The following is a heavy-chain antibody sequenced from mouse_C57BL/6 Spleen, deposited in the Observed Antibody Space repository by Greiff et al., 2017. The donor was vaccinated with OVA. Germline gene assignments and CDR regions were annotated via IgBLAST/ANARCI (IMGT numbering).Heavy chain of an antibody. CDR1: GFTFSSYA. Sequence: EVKLVESGGGLVKPGGSLKLSCAASGFTFSSYAMSWVRQTPEKRLEWVATISDGGSYTYYPDNVKGRFTISRDNAKNNLYLQMSHLKSEDTAMYYCARDEDWDVLYFDYWGQGTTLTVSS. CDR2: ISDGGSYT. D-gene: IGHD4-1*01. V-gene: IGHV5-4*01. CDR3: ARDEDWDVLYFDY. J-gene: IGHJ2*01.